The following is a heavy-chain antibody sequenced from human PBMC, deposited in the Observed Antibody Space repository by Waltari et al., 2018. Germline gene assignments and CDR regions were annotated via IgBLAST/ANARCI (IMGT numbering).Heavy chain of an antibody. D-gene: IGHD3-3*01. J-gene: IGHJ4*02. CDR1: GFTISNNY. V-gene: IGHV3-53*02. CDR2: FYGGGSS. Sequence: EVQLVESGGGLIQPGMSLRLSCAASGFTISNNYISWVRQAPGKGLEWVSVFYGGGSSYHADSVKGRFTVSSDASKNTVYLQMNSLAAEDTAVYYCALSSGVVKGYLDYWGQGTLVTVSS. CDR3: ALSSGVVKGYLDY.